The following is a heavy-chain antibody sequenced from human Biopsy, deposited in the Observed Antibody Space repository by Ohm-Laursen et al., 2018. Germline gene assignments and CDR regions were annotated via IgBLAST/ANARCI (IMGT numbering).Heavy chain of an antibody. CDR1: GFSFSDYY. V-gene: IGHV3-11*01. CDR2: ISAAGPAM. Sequence: SLRLSCTVAGFSFSDYYMIWIRQAPGKGLEWISYISAAGPAMFYADSVRGRFTISRDNANNLLYLQMDSLRAEDTAVYYCARRRPIDYWGQGILVTVSP. J-gene: IGHJ4*02. CDR3: ARRRPIDY.